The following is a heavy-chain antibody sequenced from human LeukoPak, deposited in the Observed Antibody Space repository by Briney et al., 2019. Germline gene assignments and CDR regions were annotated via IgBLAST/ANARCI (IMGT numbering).Heavy chain of an antibody. J-gene: IGHJ4*02. Sequence: SETLSLTCTVSGGSISTYYRSWIRQPPGKGLEWIGFISYSGSTTYNPSLKSRVTISVDTSKNQFSLNLRAVTAADTAVYYCARGALAVTDFDYWGQGTLVTVSS. CDR2: ISYSGST. CDR3: ARGALAVTDFDY. CDR1: GGSISTYY. V-gene: IGHV4-59*01. D-gene: IGHD4-11*01.